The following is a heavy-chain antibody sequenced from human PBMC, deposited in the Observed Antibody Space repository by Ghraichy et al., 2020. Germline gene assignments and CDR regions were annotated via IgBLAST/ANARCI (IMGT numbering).Heavy chain of an antibody. D-gene: IGHD6-13*01. CDR1: GYSFTSYW. J-gene: IGHJ4*02. CDR2: IYPGDSDT. CDR3: ARWAGTGAAAATGGDY. Sequence: GESLNISCKGSGYSFTSYWIAWVRQMPGKGLEWMGIIYPGDSDTRYSPSFQGQVTISADKSISTAYLQWSSLKASDTAMYYCARWAGTGAAAATGGDYWGQGTLVTVSS. V-gene: IGHV5-51*01.